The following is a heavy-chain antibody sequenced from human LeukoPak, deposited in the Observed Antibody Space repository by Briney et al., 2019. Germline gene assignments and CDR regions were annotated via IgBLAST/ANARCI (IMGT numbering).Heavy chain of an antibody. D-gene: IGHD6-19*01. CDR1: GFTFSSYS. V-gene: IGHV3-21*01. J-gene: IGHJ5*02. CDR3: AGAVAGSSWFDP. Sequence: GGSLRLSCAASGFTFSSYSMNWVRQAPGKGLEWVSSISGSSSYTYYADSVKGRFTISRDNAKNSLYLQMNSLRAEDTAVYYCAGAVAGSSWFDPWGQGTLVTVSS. CDR2: ISGSSSYT.